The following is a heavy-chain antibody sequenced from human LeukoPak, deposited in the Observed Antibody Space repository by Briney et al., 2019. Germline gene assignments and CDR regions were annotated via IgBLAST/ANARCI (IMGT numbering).Heavy chain of an antibody. V-gene: IGHV3-53*01. CDR2: VYGGGNT. Sequence: HPGGSLRLSCAASGFTVANDRMSWVRQAPGKGLEWVSTVYGGGNTAYADSVKGRFTISRDTSKNTLHLQMNSLRAEDTALYFCVRERFGAIVENWGQGALVIVSS. CDR1: GFTVANDR. CDR3: VRERFGAIVEN. D-gene: IGHD5-24*01. J-gene: IGHJ4*02.